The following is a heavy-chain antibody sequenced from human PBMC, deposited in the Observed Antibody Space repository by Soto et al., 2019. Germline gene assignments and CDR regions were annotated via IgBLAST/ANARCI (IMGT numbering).Heavy chain of an antibody. V-gene: IGHV4-34*01. CDR2: INHRGST. D-gene: IGHD6-13*01. J-gene: IGHJ6*02. Sequence: SETLSLPCAVYGGYFSGYYWSWIRQPPGKGLEWIGEINHRGSTNYNPSLKSRVTISVDTSKNQFSLKLSSVTAADTAVYYCASNIAAADYGMDVWGQGTTVTVSS. CDR1: GGYFSGYY. CDR3: ASNIAAADYGMDV.